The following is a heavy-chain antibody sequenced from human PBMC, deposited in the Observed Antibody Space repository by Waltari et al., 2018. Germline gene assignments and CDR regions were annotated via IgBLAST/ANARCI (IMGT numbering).Heavy chain of an antibody. V-gene: IGHV3-73*02. Sequence: EVQLVESGGGLVQPGGSLKISCAASGFTFSGSDMHWVRQASGKGLEWVGRIISRGNGYTTLYGAPVKDRFIISRDDSKNTAYLQMNSLKTEDTAMYYCTRPSFSSAGKDWYFDLWGRGTLVTVSS. CDR2: IISRGNGYTT. D-gene: IGHD6-25*01. J-gene: IGHJ2*01. CDR3: TRPSFSSAGKDWYFDL. CDR1: GFTFSGSD.